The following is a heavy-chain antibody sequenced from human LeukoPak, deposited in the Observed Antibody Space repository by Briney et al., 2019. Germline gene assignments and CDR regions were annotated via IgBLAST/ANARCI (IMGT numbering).Heavy chain of an antibody. Sequence: PSETLSLTCTVSGGSISSYYWSWIRQPAGKGLEWIGRIYTSGSTNYNPSLKSRVTMSVDTSKNQFSLKLSSVTAADTAVYYCARESMITFGGVIAAFDYWGQGTLVTVSS. CDR1: GGSISSYY. J-gene: IGHJ4*02. CDR2: IYTSGST. V-gene: IGHV4-4*07. D-gene: IGHD3-16*02. CDR3: ARESMITFGGVIAAFDY.